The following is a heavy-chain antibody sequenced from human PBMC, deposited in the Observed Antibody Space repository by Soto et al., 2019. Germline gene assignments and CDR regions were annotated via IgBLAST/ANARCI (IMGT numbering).Heavy chain of an antibody. D-gene: IGHD2-21*02. CDR3: TGDGRGLGRLSLFEY. Sequence: EVQLVESGGGLIHPGGSLRLSCAASGFNVNSDYMNWVRQTPGKGLEWVASIYSGETTYYADSVRGRFTISSDKSKNTLYFQRSSLRIEDTAVYYCTGDGRGLGRLSLFEYWGQGVLVTVSS. J-gene: IGHJ4*02. CDR1: GFNVNSDY. CDR2: IYSGETT. V-gene: IGHV3-53*01.